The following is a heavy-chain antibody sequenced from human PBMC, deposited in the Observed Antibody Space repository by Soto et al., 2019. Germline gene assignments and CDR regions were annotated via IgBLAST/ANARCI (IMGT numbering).Heavy chain of an antibody. CDR2: ISSSGTYV. V-gene: IGHV3-21*01. D-gene: IGHD1-1*01. CDR3: ARDRHETTALAPYNWFES. CDR1: GFTFSSYT. Sequence: EVQLVESGGVLVKPGGSLRLSCAASGFTFSSYTMSWVRQAPGKGLEWVSSISSSGTYVYYADSVKGRFTISRDNAKNSLYLQMNSLTAEATAVYHCARDRHETTALAPYNWFESWGQGTLVTVSS. J-gene: IGHJ5*01.